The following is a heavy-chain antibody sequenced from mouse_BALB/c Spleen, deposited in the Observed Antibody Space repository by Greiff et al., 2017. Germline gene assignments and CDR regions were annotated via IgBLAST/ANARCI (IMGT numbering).Heavy chain of an antibody. J-gene: IGHJ4*01. CDR1: GFTFSSYA. CDR3: AREDYYYGSSYIYYAMDY. CDR2: ISSGGST. D-gene: IGHD1-1*01. V-gene: IGHV5-6-5*01. Sequence: EVQGVESGGGLVKPGGSLKLSCAASGFTFSSYAMSWVRQTPEKRLEWVASISSGGSTYYPDSVKGRFTISRDNARNILYLQMSSLRSEDTAMYYCAREDYYYGSSYIYYAMDYWGQGTSVTVSS.